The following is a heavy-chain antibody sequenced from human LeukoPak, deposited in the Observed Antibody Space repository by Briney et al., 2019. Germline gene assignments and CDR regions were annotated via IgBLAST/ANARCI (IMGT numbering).Heavy chain of an antibody. CDR2: INQDGSQT. Sequence: GGSLRLSCTASGFAFSDYWMSWVRQAPGKGLEWLANINQDGSQTSYVDSVRGRFTVSRDNAKNSLYLQMNSLRADDMAVYYCARDSSPRYSGYDWVYWGRGTLVTVSS. CDR3: ARDSSPRYSGYDWVY. J-gene: IGHJ4*02. D-gene: IGHD5-12*01. CDR1: GFAFSDYW. V-gene: IGHV3-7*01.